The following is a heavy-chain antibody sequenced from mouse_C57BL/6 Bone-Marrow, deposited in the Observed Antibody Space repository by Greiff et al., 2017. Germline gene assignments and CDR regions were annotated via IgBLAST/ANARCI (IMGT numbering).Heavy chain of an antibody. V-gene: IGHV1-4*01. D-gene: IGHD1-1*01. CDR1: GYTFTSYT. Sequence: QVQLQQSGAELARPGASVKMSCKASGYTFTSYTMHWVKQRPGQGLEWIGYINPSSGNTKYNQKFKDKAQLTADKSSSTAYMQLSSLTSEDSAGYYCARWYYGSSIDFWGQGTTLTVSS. J-gene: IGHJ2*01. CDR3: ARWYYGSSIDF. CDR2: INPSSGNT.